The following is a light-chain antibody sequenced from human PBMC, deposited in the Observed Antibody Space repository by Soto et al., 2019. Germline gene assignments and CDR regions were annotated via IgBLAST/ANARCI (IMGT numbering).Light chain of an antibody. J-gene: IGKJ4*01. CDR1: QSVNSNY. Sequence: EIVLTQSPGTLSLSPGERATLSCRASQSVNSNYLAWYQQTPGQAPRLLIYGASSRATGIPDRFRGSGSGTDFTLTISRLEPEDSAMYYCQQYGYFGGGTKVEIK. V-gene: IGKV3-20*01. CDR2: GAS. CDR3: QQYGY.